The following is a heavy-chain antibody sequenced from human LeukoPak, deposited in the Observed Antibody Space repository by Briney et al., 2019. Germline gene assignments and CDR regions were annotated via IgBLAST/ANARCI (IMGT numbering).Heavy chain of an antibody. J-gene: IGHJ4*02. Sequence: GGSLRLSCAASGFTFSSYAMSWVRPAPGKGLEWVSAVVGSGDPTNYADSVKGRFTISRDNSKNTLYLQMNSLRVEDTAIYYCAKRGITRPFDYWGQGTLVTVSS. V-gene: IGHV3-23*01. CDR1: GFTFSSYA. CDR2: VVGSGDPT. CDR3: AKRGITRPFDY. D-gene: IGHD3-10*01.